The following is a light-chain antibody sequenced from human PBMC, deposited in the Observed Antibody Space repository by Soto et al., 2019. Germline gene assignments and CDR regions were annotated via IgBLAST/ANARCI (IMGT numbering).Light chain of an antibody. CDR3: QQYGSSPRT. CDR1: QSVSSSY. Sequence: EIVLTQSPATLSLSPGERATLSCRASQSVSSSYLAWYQQRPGQAPRILIYGASSRATGIPDRISGSGSGTDFTLIISRLEPEDFAIYYCQQYGSSPRTFGQGTKVDIK. J-gene: IGKJ1*01. CDR2: GAS. V-gene: IGKV3-20*01.